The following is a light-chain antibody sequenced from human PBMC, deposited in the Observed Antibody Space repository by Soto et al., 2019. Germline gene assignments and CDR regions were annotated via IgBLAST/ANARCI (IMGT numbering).Light chain of an antibody. CDR3: QEYHSYWT. V-gene: IGKV1-5*01. CDR2: DAS. Sequence: DFQMTQSPSTLSASVGDRVTITCRASQSIRSRLAWFQQKPGKAPKLLIYDASSLESGVPQRFSGSGSGTEFTLTSSSLQTDDFSTYYRQEYHSYWTFGQGTKVE. CDR1: QSIRSR. J-gene: IGKJ1*01.